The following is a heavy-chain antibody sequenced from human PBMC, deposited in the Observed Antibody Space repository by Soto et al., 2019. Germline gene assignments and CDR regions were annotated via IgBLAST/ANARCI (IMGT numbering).Heavy chain of an antibody. D-gene: IGHD2-15*01. CDR2: ISGSGGST. V-gene: IGHV3-23*01. Sequence: EVQLLESGGGLVQPGGSLRLSCAASGFTFSSYAMSWVRQAPGKGLEWVSAISGSGGSTYYADSVKGRFTISRDNSKNTLYLQMNSLRAEDTAVYYCAKDRTDIVVLVAATPVGTFDYWGQGTLVTVSS. CDR1: GFTFSSYA. J-gene: IGHJ4*02. CDR3: AKDRTDIVVLVAATPVGTFDY.